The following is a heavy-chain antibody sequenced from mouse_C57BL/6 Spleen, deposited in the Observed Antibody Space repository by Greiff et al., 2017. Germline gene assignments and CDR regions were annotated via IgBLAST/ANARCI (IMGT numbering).Heavy chain of an antibody. CDR2: ISYDGSN. CDR3: AREAQATFDY. D-gene: IGHD3-2*02. Sequence: EVKLMESGPGLVKPSQSLSLTCSVTGYSITSGYYWNWIRQFPGNKLEWMGYISYDGSNNYNPSLKNRISITRDTSKNQFFLKLNSVTTEDTATYYCAREAQATFDYWGQGTTLTVSS. J-gene: IGHJ2*01. CDR1: GYSITSGYY. V-gene: IGHV3-6*01.